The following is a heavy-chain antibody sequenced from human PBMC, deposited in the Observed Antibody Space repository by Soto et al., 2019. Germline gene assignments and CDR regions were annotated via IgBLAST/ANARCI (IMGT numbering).Heavy chain of an antibody. Sequence: GGSLRLSCAASGFAFSSYSMNLVRQAPGKGLEWVSSISSSSSYIYYADSVKGRFTISRDNAKNSLYLQMNSLRAEDTAVYYCARVKGYCTNGVCPRDYWGQGTLVTVSS. V-gene: IGHV3-21*01. CDR1: GFAFSSYS. CDR3: ARVKGYCTNGVCPRDY. CDR2: ISSSSSYI. D-gene: IGHD2-8*01. J-gene: IGHJ4*02.